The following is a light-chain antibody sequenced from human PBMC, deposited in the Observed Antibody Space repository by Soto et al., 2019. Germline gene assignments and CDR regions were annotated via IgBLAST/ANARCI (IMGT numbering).Light chain of an antibody. CDR3: LQHKSNFWA. J-gene: IGKJ1*01. V-gene: IGKV1-17*01. CDR2: LAS. Sequence: DIQMTQSPSSLPASVGDRVTITCRASQDIGNDLGWYQQKPGKAPKSLIYLASYLQSGVPSRFSGSGSGTEFTFTISSLQPEDFATYYCLQHKSNFWAFGQGTRVEV. CDR1: QDIGND.